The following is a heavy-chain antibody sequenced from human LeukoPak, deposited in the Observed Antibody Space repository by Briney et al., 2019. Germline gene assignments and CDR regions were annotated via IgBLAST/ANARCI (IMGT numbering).Heavy chain of an antibody. CDR3: ARGAAGFDY. CDR1: GYSISSGYY. Sequence: PSETLSLTCTVSGYSISSGYYWGWIRQPPGKGLEWIGNIYHSGGTYYNPSLKSRVTISVDTSKNQFSLKLTSVTAADTAVYFCARGAAGFDYWGQGTLVTVSS. CDR2: IYHSGGT. J-gene: IGHJ4*02. D-gene: IGHD6-13*01. V-gene: IGHV4-38-2*02.